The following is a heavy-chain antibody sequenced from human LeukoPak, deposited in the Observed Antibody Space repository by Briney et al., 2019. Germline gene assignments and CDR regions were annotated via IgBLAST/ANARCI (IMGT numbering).Heavy chain of an antibody. CDR3: ARDPYRFAFDI. CDR1: GFTFSSYG. Sequence: GGSLRLSCAASGFTFSSYGMHWVRQAPGKGLEWVAVISYDGSNKYYADSVKGRFTISRDNAKNSLYLQMNSLRAEDTAVYYCARDPYRFAFDIWGQGTVVLVSS. V-gene: IGHV3-30*03. D-gene: IGHD1-26*01. CDR2: ISYDGSNK. J-gene: IGHJ3*02.